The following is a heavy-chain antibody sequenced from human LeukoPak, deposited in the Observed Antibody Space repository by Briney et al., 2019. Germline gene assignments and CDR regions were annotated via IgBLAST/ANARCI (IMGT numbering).Heavy chain of an antibody. V-gene: IGHV1-8*03. CDR2: MNPNSGNT. CDR3: ARGVTIFGVVTFDY. CDR1: GYTFTSYD. Sequence: ASVKVSCKTSGYTFTSYDINWVRQATGQGLEWMGWMNPNSGNTGYAQKFQGRVTITRNTSISTAYMELSSLRSEDTAVYYCARGVTIFGVVTFDYWGQGTLVTVSS. J-gene: IGHJ4*02. D-gene: IGHD3-3*01.